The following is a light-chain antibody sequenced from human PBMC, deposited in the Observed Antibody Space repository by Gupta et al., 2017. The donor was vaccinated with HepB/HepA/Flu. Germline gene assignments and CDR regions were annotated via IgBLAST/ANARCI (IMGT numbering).Light chain of an antibody. Sequence: SYVLTQPPSVSVAPGKTAGITCGGNNIGSYSVHWYQQKPGQAPVWGGYDDNGRSSGIPERFSGSNSGNTATLTISRVEAGDEADYYWQVWDGNNDHVVFGGGTKLTVL. CDR1: NIGSYS. CDR2: DDN. CDR3: QVWDGNNDHVV. J-gene: IGLJ2*01. V-gene: IGLV3-21*03.